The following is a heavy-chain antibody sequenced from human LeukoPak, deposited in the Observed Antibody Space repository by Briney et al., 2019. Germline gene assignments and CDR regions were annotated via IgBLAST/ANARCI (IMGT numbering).Heavy chain of an antibody. D-gene: IGHD1-14*01. CDR2: IYSGGST. V-gene: IGHV3-53*04. J-gene: IGHJ3*02. CDR1: GFSVNSNY. Sequence: GGSLRLSCAASGFSVNSNYMSWVRQAPGKGLEWVLVIYSGGSTYYADSVKGRFTISRHISRNTLYLQMNSLRAEDTAVYYCARAGPYDAFDIWGQGTMVTVSS. CDR3: ARAGPYDAFDI.